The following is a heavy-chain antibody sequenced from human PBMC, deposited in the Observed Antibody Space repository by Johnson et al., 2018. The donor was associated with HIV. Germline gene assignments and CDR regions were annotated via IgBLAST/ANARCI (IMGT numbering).Heavy chain of an antibody. CDR1: GFTVSSNY. J-gene: IGHJ3*02. CDR2: IYSGGST. CDR3: ARGGSCYNAHFDI. V-gene: IGHV3-53*03. Sequence: VQLVESGGGLVQPGGSLRLSCAASGFTVSSNYMSWVRQAPGKGLEWVSVIYSGGSTSYAASVKGRFTISRDNAKNSLYLQMNSLRAEDTAVYYCARGGSCYNAHFDIWGQGTMVTVSS. D-gene: IGHD2-15*01.